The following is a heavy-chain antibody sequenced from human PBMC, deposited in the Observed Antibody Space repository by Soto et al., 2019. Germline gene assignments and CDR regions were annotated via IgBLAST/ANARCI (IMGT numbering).Heavy chain of an antibody. D-gene: IGHD6-13*01. V-gene: IGHV4-59*01. J-gene: IGHJ5*02. CDR1: GGSISSYY. CDR2: IYYSGST. CDR3: ARVYMYSSSPKNWFDP. Sequence: SETLSLTCTVSGGSISSYYWSWIRQPPGKGLEWIGYIYYSGSTNYNPSLKSRVTISVDTSKNQFSLKLSSATAADTAVYYCARVYMYSSSPKNWFDPWGQGTLVTVSS.